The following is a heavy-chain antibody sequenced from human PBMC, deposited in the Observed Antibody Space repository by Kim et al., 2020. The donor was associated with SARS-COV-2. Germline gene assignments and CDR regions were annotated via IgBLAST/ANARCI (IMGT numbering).Heavy chain of an antibody. D-gene: IGHD2-2*01. J-gene: IGHJ5*01. V-gene: IGHV4-31*03. CDR2: VYSIGST. CDR3: PAPSAPSAGGIDA. CDR1: RGSIDTGHYY. Sequence: SETLSLTCTVSRGSIDTGHYYWTWIRQHPGKGLEWIGFVYSIGSTSSNSSLKSRVTISMDTSKNQFSLRLTPVTATDTAAYFRPAPSAPSAGGIDAWGRG.